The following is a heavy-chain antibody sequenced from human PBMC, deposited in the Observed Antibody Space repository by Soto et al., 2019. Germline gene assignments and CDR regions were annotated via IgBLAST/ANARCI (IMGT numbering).Heavy chain of an antibody. CDR2: VYYTGTT. CDR3: ARDLAAVPRAFDY. CDR1: AGSPCRNF. J-gene: IGHJ4*02. Sequence: DPLYLTCTVAAGSPCRNFYIRVRHPPGKGLEWIGSVYYTGTTDYTPSLKSRVTISVDTSKTQFSLNLRSVTAADTAVYYCARDLAAVPRAFDYWGRGTLVTAPQ. D-gene: IGHD6-13*01. V-gene: IGHV4-59*01.